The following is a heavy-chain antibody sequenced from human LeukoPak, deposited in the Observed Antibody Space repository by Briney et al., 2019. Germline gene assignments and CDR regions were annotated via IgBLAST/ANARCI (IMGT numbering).Heavy chain of an antibody. CDR2: INPNSGGT. V-gene: IGHV1-2*02. J-gene: IGHJ5*02. D-gene: IGHD6-19*01. CDR3: ARKASGWYGDNWFDP. CDR1: GYTFTGYY. Sequence: ALVKVSCKASGYTFTGYYMHWVRQAPGQGLEWMGWINPNSGGTNYAQKFQGRVTMTRDTSISTAYMELSRLRSDDTAVYYCARKASGWYGDNWFDPWGQGTLVTVSS.